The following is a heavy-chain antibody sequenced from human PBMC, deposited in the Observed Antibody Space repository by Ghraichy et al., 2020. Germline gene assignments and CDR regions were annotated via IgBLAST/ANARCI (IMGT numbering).Heavy chain of an antibody. CDR2: SYTSGST. V-gene: IGHV4-4*07. J-gene: IGHJ3*02. CDR1: GGSISSYY. CDR3: AKDVSTFGGVVVNAFDI. Sequence: SETLSLTCTVSGGSISSYYWSWIRQPAGKGLEWIGRSYTSGSTNYNPSLKSRVTMSADTSKNQFSLQLSSATAADTAAYYCAKDVSTFGGVVVNAFDIWGQGTMVTVSS. D-gene: IGHD3-16*02.